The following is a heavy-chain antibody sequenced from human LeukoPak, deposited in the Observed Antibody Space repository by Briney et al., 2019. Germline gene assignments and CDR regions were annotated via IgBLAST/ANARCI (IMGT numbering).Heavy chain of an antibody. V-gene: IGHV1-8*01. J-gene: IGHJ4*02. CDR3: ARGRRIAVAGPFDY. CDR2: MNPNSGNT. D-gene: IGHD6-19*01. CDR1: GYTFTSYD. Sequence: ASVKVSCKASGYTFTSYDINRVRQATGQGLEWMGWMNPNSGNTGYAQKFQGRVTMTRNTSISTAYMELSSLRSEDTAVYYCARGRRIAVAGPFDYWGQGTLVTVSS.